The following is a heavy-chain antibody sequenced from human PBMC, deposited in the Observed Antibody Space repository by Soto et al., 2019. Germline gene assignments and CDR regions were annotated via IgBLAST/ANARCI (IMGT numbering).Heavy chain of an antibody. V-gene: IGHV4-34*01. CDR2: INHSGST. D-gene: IGHD6-13*01. CDR1: GGSLSGYS. CDR3: ARGRKGNSSSWYVD. Sequence: QVQLQQWGAGLLKPSETLSLTCAVYGGSLSGYSWSWIRQPPGKGLEWIGEINHSGSTNYNPSLKTRVTISLDTSKNQFSLKLSSVTAADTAVYYCARGRKGNSSSWYVDWGQGTLVAVSS. J-gene: IGHJ4*02.